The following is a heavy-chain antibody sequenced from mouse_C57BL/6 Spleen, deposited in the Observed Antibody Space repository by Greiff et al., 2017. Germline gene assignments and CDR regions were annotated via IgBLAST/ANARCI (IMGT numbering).Heavy chain of an antibody. J-gene: IGHJ3*01. CDR1: GYSITSGYY. CDR3: AREGDGSFAY. D-gene: IGHD2-3*01. Sequence: EVHLVESGPGLVKPSQSLSLTCSVTGYSITSGYYWNWIRQFPGNKLEWMGYISYDGSNNYNPSLKNRISITRDTSKNQFFLKLNSVTTEDTATYYCAREGDGSFAYWGQGTLVTVSA. CDR2: ISYDGSN. V-gene: IGHV3-6*01.